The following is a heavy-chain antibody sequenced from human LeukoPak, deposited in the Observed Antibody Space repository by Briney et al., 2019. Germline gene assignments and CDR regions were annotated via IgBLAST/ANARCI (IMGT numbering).Heavy chain of an antibody. CDR3: ARTTEGGYTYGYFYYYYMDV. D-gene: IGHD5-18*01. CDR2: IHHSGST. CDR1: GGSISSCNW. J-gene: IGHJ6*03. Sequence: PSETLSLTCAVSGGSISSCNWWSWVRQPPGKGLEWIGEIHHSGSTNYNPSLKSRVTISVDTSKNQFSLKLTSVTAADTAVYYCARTTEGGYTYGYFYYYYMDVWGKGTTVTISS. V-gene: IGHV4-4*02.